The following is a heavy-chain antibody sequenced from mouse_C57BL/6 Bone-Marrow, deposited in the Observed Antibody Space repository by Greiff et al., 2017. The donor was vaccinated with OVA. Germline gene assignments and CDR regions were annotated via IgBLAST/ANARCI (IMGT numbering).Heavy chain of an antibody. CDR1: GYAFSSSW. CDR3: AREVYYYGSSPFDY. D-gene: IGHD1-1*01. CDR2: IYPGDGDT. J-gene: IGHJ2*01. V-gene: IGHV1-82*01. Sequence: QVQLKESGPELVKPGASVKISCKASGYAFSSSWMNWVKQRPGKGLEWIGRIYPGDGDTNYNGKFKGKATLTADKSSSTAYMQLSSLTSEDSAVYFCAREVYYYGSSPFDYWGQGTTLTVSS.